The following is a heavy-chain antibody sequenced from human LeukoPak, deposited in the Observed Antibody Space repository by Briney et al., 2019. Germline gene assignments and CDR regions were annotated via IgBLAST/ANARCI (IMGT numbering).Heavy chain of an antibody. J-gene: IGHJ5*02. CDR1: GGTFSSYA. CDR3: ARDPGYSYGDAWFDP. Sequence: ASVKVSCKASGGTFSSYAISWVRQAPGQGLEWMGGIIPIFGTANYAQKFQGRVTITTDESTSTAYMELSSLRSEDTAVYYCARDPGYSYGDAWFDPWGQGTLVTVSS. D-gene: IGHD5-18*01. CDR2: IIPIFGTA. V-gene: IGHV1-69*05.